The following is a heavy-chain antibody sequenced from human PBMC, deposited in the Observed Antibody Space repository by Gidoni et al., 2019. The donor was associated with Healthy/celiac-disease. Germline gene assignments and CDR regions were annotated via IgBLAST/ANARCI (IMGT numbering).Heavy chain of an antibody. CDR1: GFTFISYS. CDR3: ARGEDSSGWYGNYYYYYGMDV. V-gene: IGHV3-21*01. Sequence: EVQLVESGGGLVKPGGSLRLSCAASGFTFISYSMNLVRQAPGKGLEWVSSISSSSSYIYYADSVKGRFTISRDNAKNSLYLQMNSLRAEDTAVYYCARGEDSSGWYGNYYYYYGMDVWGQGTTVTVSS. CDR2: ISSSSSYI. D-gene: IGHD6-19*01. J-gene: IGHJ6*02.